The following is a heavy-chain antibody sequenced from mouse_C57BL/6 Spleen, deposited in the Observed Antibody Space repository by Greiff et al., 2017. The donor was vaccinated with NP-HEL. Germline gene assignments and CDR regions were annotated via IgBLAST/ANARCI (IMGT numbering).Heavy chain of an antibody. J-gene: IGHJ1*03. V-gene: IGHV10-1*01. CDR1: GFSFNTYA. Sequence: EVKLMESGGGLVQPKGSLKLSCAASGFSFNTYAMNWVRQAPGKGLEWVARIRSKSNNYATYYADSVKDRFTISRDDSESMLYLQMNNVKTEDTAMYYCVRDYGSSYWYFDVWGTGTTVTVSS. D-gene: IGHD1-1*01. CDR3: VRDYGSSYWYFDV. CDR2: IRSKSNNYAT.